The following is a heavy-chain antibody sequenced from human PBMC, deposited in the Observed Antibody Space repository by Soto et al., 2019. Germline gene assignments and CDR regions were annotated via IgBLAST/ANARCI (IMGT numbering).Heavy chain of an antibody. CDR3: VASGLSFDY. Sequence: SLRLSCVASGFAFSTYAMHWVRQTPGRGLEWLAVISIDGSNKYGAHFLEGRFTISRDNSENTLYLQMDSLRPEGTAVYFCVASGLSFDYWGQGTRVTVSS. D-gene: IGHD3-16*02. CDR1: GFAFSTYA. J-gene: IGHJ4*02. V-gene: IGHV3-30-3*01. CDR2: ISIDGSNK.